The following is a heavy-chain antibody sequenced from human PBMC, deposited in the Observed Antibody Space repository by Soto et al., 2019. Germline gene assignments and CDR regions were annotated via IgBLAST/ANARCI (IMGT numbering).Heavy chain of an antibody. D-gene: IGHD4-17*01. V-gene: IGHV4-59*01. CDR3: ARASTVTTRYGMDV. CDR2: IYYSGST. J-gene: IGHJ6*02. Sequence: PSETPSLTCTVSGGSISSYYWSWIRQSPGKGLEWLGYIYYSGSTNYNPSLKSRVTISVDTSKNQFSLKLSSVTAADTAVYYCARASTVTTRYGMDVWGQGTTVTVSS. CDR1: GGSISSYY.